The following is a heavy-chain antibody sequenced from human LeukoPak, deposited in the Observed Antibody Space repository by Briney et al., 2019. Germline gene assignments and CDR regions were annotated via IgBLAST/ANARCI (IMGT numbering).Heavy chain of an antibody. Sequence: PGGSLRLSCAAYGFTFSSYAMSWVRQAPGKGLEWVSAISGSGGSTYYADSVKGRFTISRDNSKNTLYLQMNSLRAEDTAVYYCAKIPEYCSSTSCSDYWGQGTLVTVSS. CDR1: GFTFSSYA. CDR2: ISGSGGST. D-gene: IGHD2-2*01. J-gene: IGHJ4*02. V-gene: IGHV3-23*01. CDR3: AKIPEYCSSTSCSDY.